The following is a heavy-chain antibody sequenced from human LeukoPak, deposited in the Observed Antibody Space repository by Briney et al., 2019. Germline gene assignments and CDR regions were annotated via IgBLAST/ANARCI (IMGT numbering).Heavy chain of an antibody. CDR2: FSGSGGST. D-gene: IGHD5-12*01. V-gene: IGHV3-23*01. Sequence: GGSLRLSCAASGFTFSSYAMSWVRQAPGKGLECISGFSGSGGSTYYADSVKGRFTISRDNSKNTLYLQMNSLRAEDTAVYYCARGSVDIVATNHYYYYMDVWGKGTTVTVSS. CDR3: ARGSVDIVATNHYYYYMDV. J-gene: IGHJ6*03. CDR1: GFTFSSYA.